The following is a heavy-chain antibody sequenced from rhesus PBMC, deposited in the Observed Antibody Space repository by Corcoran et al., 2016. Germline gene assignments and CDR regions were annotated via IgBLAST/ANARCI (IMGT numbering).Heavy chain of an antibody. V-gene: IGHV1-111*02. CDR2: GDPEDGEA. CDR3: RLGVVATPTYFDY. CDR1: GSTFTDYY. J-gene: IGHJ4*01. Sequence: EVQLVQSGAEVKKPGASVKISCKASGSTFTDYYLHWVRQAPGKGLEWMGRGDPEDGEAIHAQKFQDRVTSTADTSTDTAYMERSSLRSEDTAGYYCRLGVVATPTYFDYGGQGVLVTVSS. D-gene: IGHD2-21*01.